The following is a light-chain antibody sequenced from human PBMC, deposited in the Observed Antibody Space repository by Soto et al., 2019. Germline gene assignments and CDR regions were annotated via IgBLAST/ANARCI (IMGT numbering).Light chain of an antibody. Sequence: EIVLTPSPGTLSLSPGERATLSCGASQSVSSNFLAWYQQKPGQAHRLLIYFASSRATGIPDRFSVSGSGTDCTRTINRLEPVDFAVYYCQHYGNAPTCGRGTKVEIK. CDR1: QSVSSNF. J-gene: IGKJ1*01. V-gene: IGKV3-20*01. CDR2: FAS. CDR3: QHYGNAPT.